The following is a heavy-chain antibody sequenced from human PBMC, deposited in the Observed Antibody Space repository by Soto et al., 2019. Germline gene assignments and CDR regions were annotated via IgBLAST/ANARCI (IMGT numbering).Heavy chain of an antibody. CDR1: GHTFTSYG. J-gene: IGHJ5*02. V-gene: IGHV1-18*04. CDR2: ISAYNGNT. D-gene: IGHD6-13*01. CDR3: ARVLSGAAGRRNRFEP. Sequence: ASVKVSCKASGHTFTSYGISWARQAPAQGLHWMGWISAYNGNTNYAQKLQGRVTMTTDTTTSTAHMELRSLRSDDTAVYYCARVLSGAAGRRNRFEPRGQGTLATVSS.